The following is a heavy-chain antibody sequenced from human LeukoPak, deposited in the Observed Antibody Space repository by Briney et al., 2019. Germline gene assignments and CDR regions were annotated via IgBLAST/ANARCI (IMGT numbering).Heavy chain of an antibody. J-gene: IGHJ3*02. CDR3: ARVSGGSCWIRSCAFDI. V-gene: IGHV3-21*01. Sequence: GGSLRLSCAASGFTFSSYSMNWVRQAPGKGLEWVSSISSSSSYINYADSVKGRFTISRDNAKNSLYLQMNSLRAEDTAVYYCARVSGGSCWIRSCAFDIWGQGTMVTVSS. CDR2: ISSSSSYI. D-gene: IGHD2-15*01. CDR1: GFTFSSYS.